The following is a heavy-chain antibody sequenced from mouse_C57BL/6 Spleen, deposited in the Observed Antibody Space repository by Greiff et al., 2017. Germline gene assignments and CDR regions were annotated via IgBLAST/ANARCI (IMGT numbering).Heavy chain of an antibody. Sequence: QVQLQQSGAELVKPGASVKISCKASGYAFSSYWMNWVKQRPGKGLEWIGQIYPGDGDTNYNGKFKGKATLTADKSSSTAYMQLSSLTSEDSAVYFCASPIYYYGSSYYAMDYWGQGTSVTVSS. J-gene: IGHJ4*01. D-gene: IGHD1-1*01. CDR2: IYPGDGDT. CDR1: GYAFSSYW. CDR3: ASPIYYYGSSYYAMDY. V-gene: IGHV1-80*01.